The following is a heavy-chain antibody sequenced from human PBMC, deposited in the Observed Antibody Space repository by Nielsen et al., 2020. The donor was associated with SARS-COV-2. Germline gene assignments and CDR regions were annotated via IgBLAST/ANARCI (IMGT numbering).Heavy chain of an antibody. V-gene: IGHV1-3*01. CDR3: ARVRGYSWFDP. CDR2: INAGNGNT. CDR1: GYTFTSYA. J-gene: IGHJ5*02. D-gene: IGHD6-13*01. Sequence: ASVRVSCKASGYTFTSYAMHWVRQAPGQRLEWMGWINAGNGNTKYSQKFQGRVTITRDTSASTAYMELSSLRSEDTAVYYCARVRGYSWFDPWGQGTLVTVSS.